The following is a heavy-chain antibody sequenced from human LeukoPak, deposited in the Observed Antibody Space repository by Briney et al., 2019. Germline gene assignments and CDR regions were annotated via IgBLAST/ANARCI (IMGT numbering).Heavy chain of an antibody. J-gene: IGHJ6*03. D-gene: IGHD1-14*01. V-gene: IGHV4-4*07. Sequence: PSETLSLTCTVSGGSISSYYWSWIRQPAGKGLEWIGRICTSGSTNYNPSLKSRVTMSVDTSKNQFSLKLSSVTAADTAVYYCARVLVTLDYYYYMDVWGKGTTVTVSS. CDR1: GGSISSYY. CDR2: ICTSGST. CDR3: ARVLVTLDYYYYMDV.